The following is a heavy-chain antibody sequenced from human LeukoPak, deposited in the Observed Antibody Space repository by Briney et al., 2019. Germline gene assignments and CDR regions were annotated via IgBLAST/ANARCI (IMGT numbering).Heavy chain of an antibody. J-gene: IGHJ4*02. CDR1: GFTFSSYS. Sequence: GGSLRLSCAASGFTFSSYSMNWVRQAPGKGLEWVSSIGSSSGSIYYADSVKGRFTVSRDNAKNSLYLQMNSLRAEDTAVYYCARDWNYFSTWGQGTLVTVSS. D-gene: IGHD1-1*01. CDR3: ARDWNYFST. V-gene: IGHV3-21*01. CDR2: IGSSSGSI.